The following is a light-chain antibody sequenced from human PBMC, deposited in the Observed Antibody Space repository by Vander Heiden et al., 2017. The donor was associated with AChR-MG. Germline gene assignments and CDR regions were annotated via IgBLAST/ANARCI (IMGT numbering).Light chain of an antibody. J-gene: IGLJ3*02. CDR3: QTWGAGMWV. V-gene: IGLV4-69*01. CDR2: LNSDGSH. Sequence: QLVLTQSPSASASLGASVKLTCTLSSGHSSYAIAWHQQRPEKGPRYLMKLNSDGSHSKGDGIPDRFSGSSSGAERYLTISSLQSEDEADYYCQTWGAGMWVCGGGTKLT. CDR1: SGHSSYA.